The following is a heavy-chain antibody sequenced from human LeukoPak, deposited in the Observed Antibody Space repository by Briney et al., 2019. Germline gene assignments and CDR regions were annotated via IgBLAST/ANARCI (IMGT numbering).Heavy chain of an antibody. CDR1: GGSFSGYY. CDR2: INHSGST. D-gene: IGHD3-22*01. CDR3: AREEANYYDSSGYPRHYYYYYMDV. V-gene: IGHV4-34*01. Sequence: SETLSLTCAVYGGSFSGYYWSWIRQPPGKGLEWIGEINHSGSTNYNPSLKSRVTISVDTSKNQFSLKLSSVTAADTAVYYCAREEANYYDSSGYPRHYYYYYMDVWGKGTTVTISS. J-gene: IGHJ6*03.